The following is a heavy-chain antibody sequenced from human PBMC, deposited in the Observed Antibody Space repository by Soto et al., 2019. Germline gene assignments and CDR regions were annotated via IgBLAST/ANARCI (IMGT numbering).Heavy chain of an antibody. CDR1: GFTFSSYS. CDR3: ARAERDSSGYRAFDI. J-gene: IGHJ3*02. CDR2: ISSSSSTI. V-gene: IGHV3-48*02. Sequence: GGSLRLSCAASGFTFSSYSMNWVRQAPGKGLEWVSYISSSSSTIYYADSVKGRFTISRDNAKNSLYLQMNSLRDEDTAVYYCARAERDSSGYRAFDIWGQGTMVTVSS. D-gene: IGHD3-22*01.